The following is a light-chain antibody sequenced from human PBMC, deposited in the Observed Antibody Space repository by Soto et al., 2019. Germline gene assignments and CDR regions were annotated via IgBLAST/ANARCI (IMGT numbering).Light chain of an antibody. V-gene: IGLV1-40*01. CDR3: QSYDSSLSGV. J-gene: IGLJ1*01. Sequence: QSVLTPPPSVSGAPGQRVTISCTGSSSNIGAGYDVHWYQQFPGTAPKLLIYGNSNRPSGVPDRFSGSKSGTSASLAITGLQAEDEADYYCQSYDSSLSGVFGSGTKLTVL. CDR1: SSNIGAGYD. CDR2: GNS.